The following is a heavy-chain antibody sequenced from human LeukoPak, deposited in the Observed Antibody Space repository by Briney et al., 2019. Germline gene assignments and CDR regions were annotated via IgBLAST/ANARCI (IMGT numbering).Heavy chain of an antibody. CDR1: GFTFSIYN. V-gene: IGHV3-21*01. J-gene: IGHJ4*02. D-gene: IGHD5-18*01. CDR2: ISSSSSYI. Sequence: GGSLRLSCAASGFTFSIYNMNWVRQAPGKGLEWVSSISSSSSYIYYTDSVKGRFTISRDNAKNSLYLQMDSLRAEDTAVYYCARDLGKRYSYGYEAVYYFDYWGQGTLVTVSS. CDR3: ARDLGKRYSYGYEAVYYFDY.